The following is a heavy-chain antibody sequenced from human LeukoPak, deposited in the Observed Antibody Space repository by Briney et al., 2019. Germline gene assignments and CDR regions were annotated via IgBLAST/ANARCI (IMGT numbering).Heavy chain of an antibody. CDR3: TGNRLWANDI. D-gene: IGHD1-26*01. Sequence: SQTLSLTCAISGASIYSYSGTWNRIRESPSRGLEWLGRTYYRTKCYNTYAKSVASRISINPDTSKNQFSLQLNSVTPENTAVYYCTGNRLWANDIWGQGTLVTVSS. CDR2: TYYRTKCYN. V-gene: IGHV6-1*01. J-gene: IGHJ3*02. CDR1: GASIYSYSGT.